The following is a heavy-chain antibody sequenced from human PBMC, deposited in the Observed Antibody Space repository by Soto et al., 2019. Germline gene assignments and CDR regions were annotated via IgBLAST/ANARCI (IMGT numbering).Heavy chain of an antibody. Sequence: PGGSLRLSCAASGFTFSSYAMSWVRQAPGKGLEWVSAISGSGGSTYYADSVKGQFTISRDNSKNTLYLQMNSLRAEDTAVYYCAMGAYYDFWSGLRAYYYYGMDVWGQGTTVTVSS. CDR1: GFTFSSYA. CDR3: AMGAYYDFWSGLRAYYYYGMDV. V-gene: IGHV3-23*01. J-gene: IGHJ6*02. CDR2: ISGSGGST. D-gene: IGHD3-3*01.